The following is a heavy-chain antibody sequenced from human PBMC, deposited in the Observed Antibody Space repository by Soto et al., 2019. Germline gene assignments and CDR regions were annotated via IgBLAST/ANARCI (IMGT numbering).Heavy chain of an antibody. CDR3: ARTFYGSRDYYYGFDP. D-gene: IGHD3-22*01. CDR1: GGSISSGGYY. J-gene: IGHJ5*02. Sequence: TLSLTCTVSGGSISSGGYYWSWIRQHPGKGLEWIGYIHYSGSTYYNPSLKSRVTISVDTSKSQFSLKVSSVTAADTAVYYCARTFYGSRDYYYGFDPWGQGTLVTVSS. V-gene: IGHV4-31*03. CDR2: IHYSGST.